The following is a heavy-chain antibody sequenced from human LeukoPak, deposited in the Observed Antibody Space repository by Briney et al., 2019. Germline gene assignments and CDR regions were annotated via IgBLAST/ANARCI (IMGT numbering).Heavy chain of an antibody. Sequence: GGSLRLSCAASGFTFSSYAMSWVRQAPGKGLERVSAISGSGGSTYYADSVKGRFTISRDNSKNTLYLQMNSLRAEDTAVYYCARSEVDIVATVCFDYWGQGTLVTVSS. J-gene: IGHJ4*02. D-gene: IGHD5-12*01. CDR2: ISGSGGST. V-gene: IGHV3-23*01. CDR1: GFTFSSYA. CDR3: ARSEVDIVATVCFDY.